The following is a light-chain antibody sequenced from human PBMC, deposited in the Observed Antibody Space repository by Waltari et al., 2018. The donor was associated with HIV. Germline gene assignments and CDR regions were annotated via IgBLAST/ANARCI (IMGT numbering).Light chain of an antibody. V-gene: IGKV2-30*01. CDR3: MQDTHWPFT. Sequence: DIVMTQAPLSLPVTLGQPASISCRSSEDLVDSNGNSYLNWFLLRPGQSPRRLFFKVSKRDSGVPERVSASGSGTEVTLKIRSVEAEDVGIYFCMQDTHWPFTFGPGTTLDI. CDR1: EDLVDSNGNSY. J-gene: IGKJ3*01. CDR2: KVS.